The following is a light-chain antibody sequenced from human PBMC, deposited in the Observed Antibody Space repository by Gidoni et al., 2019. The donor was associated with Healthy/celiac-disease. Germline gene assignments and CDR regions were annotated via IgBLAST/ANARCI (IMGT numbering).Light chain of an antibody. V-gene: IGLV3-1*01. J-gene: IGLJ1*01. Sequence: SSELAQPPSVYVSPVQTATITFSGDKLGDKYACWYQQKPGQSPVLVIYQDSKRPSGIPERFSGSNSGNTATLTISGTQAMDEADYYCQAWDSSTYVFGTGTKVTVL. CDR1: KLGDKY. CDR3: QAWDSSTYV. CDR2: QDS.